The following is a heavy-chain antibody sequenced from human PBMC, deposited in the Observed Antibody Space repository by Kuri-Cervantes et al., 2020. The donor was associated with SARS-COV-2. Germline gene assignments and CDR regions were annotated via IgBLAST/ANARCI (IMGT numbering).Heavy chain of an antibody. CDR3: ARDFRFGELTPIDAFDI. D-gene: IGHD3-10*01. V-gene: IGHV3-33*01. Sequence: GESLKISCAASGFTFSSYGMHWVRQAPGKGLEWVAVIWYDGSNKYYADSVKGRFTISRDNSENTLYLQMNSLRAEDTAVYYCARDFRFGELTPIDAFDIWGQGTMVTV. CDR2: IWYDGSNK. CDR1: GFTFSSYG. J-gene: IGHJ3*02.